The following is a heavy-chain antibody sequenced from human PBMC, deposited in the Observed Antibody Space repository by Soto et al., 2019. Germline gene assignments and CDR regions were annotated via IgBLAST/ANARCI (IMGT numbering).Heavy chain of an antibody. J-gene: IGHJ4*02. CDR3: ARELPPGLHLAY. CDR1: GFTFSSYS. CDR2: ISSSSSYI. D-gene: IGHD5-18*01. Sequence: GGSLRLSCAASGFTFSSYSMNWVRQAPGKGLEWVSSISSSSSYIYYADSVKGRFTISRDNAKNSLYLQMNSLRAEDTAVYYCARELPPGLHLAYWGQRTLVTVSS. V-gene: IGHV3-21*01.